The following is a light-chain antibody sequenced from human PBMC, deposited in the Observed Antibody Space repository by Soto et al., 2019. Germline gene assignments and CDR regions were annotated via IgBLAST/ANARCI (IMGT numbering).Light chain of an antibody. CDR1: QSVSSY. CDR3: QQRSNWRFT. CDR2: DAS. J-gene: IGKJ3*01. Sequence: EIVLTQSPATLSLSPGERATLSCRASQSVSSYLAWYQQKPGQAPRLLIYDASNRATGIPARFSGSGSGTDFTLTISSLEPEDFAVYYCQQRSNWRFTFGPGTQVDIK. V-gene: IGKV3-11*01.